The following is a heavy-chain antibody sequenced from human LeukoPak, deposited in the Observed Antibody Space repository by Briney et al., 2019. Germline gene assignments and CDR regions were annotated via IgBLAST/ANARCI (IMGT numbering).Heavy chain of an antibody. CDR2: ISPSSTYI. CDR1: GFTFSSYT. V-gene: IGHV3-21*04. J-gene: IGHJ4*02. Sequence: GGSLRLSCAASGFTFSSYTMNWVRQAPGKGLEWVSSISPSSTYIYYGDSVKGRFTISRDTSKNTLYLQMNSLRADDTAMYFCAKGYTSGWYDFDSWGQGTLVTVAS. D-gene: IGHD6-19*01. CDR3: AKGYTSGWYDFDS.